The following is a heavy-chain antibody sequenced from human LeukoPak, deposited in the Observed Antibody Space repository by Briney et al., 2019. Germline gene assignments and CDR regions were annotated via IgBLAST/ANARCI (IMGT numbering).Heavy chain of an antibody. CDR1: GFTFSSYG. Sequence: GGSLRLSCAASGFTFSSYGMHWVRQAPGKGLEWVAVISYDGSNKYYADSVKGRFTISRDNSKNTLYLQMNSLRAEDTAVYYCAKNLGLPAAIPDYWGQGTLVTVSS. CDR2: ISYDGSNK. CDR3: AKNLGLPAAIPDY. V-gene: IGHV3-30*18. D-gene: IGHD2-2*01. J-gene: IGHJ4*02.